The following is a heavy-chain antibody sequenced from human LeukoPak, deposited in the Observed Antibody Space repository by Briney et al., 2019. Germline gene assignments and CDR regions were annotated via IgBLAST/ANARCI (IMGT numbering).Heavy chain of an antibody. Sequence: SETLSLTCTVSGGSINSGTYYWTWIRQPAGKGLEWIGRISTSGSTNYNPSLKSRVTISVDTSKNQFSLKLSSVTAADTAVYYCARDRGDGYDYFWDYWGQGTLVTVSS. CDR3: ARDRGDGYDYFWDY. CDR2: ISTSGST. D-gene: IGHD5-12*01. J-gene: IGHJ4*02. V-gene: IGHV4-61*02. CDR1: GGSINSGTYY.